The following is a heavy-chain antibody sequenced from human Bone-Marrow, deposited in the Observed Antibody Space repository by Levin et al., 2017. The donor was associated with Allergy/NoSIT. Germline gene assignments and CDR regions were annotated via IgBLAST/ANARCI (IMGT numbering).Heavy chain of an antibody. CDR3: AKAHGTYDSYFHYGMDV. J-gene: IGHJ6*02. CDR1: GFIFRNYG. CDR2: ISYDGKNT. V-gene: IGHV3-30*18. Sequence: GESLKISCAAFGFIFRNYGIHWVRQAPGKGLEWVAAISYDGKNTYYADSVKGRFTISRDNSKTTVDLQMNSLRGEDSAVYYCAKAHGTYDSYFHYGMDVWGHGTPVIVAS. D-gene: IGHD2/OR15-2a*01.